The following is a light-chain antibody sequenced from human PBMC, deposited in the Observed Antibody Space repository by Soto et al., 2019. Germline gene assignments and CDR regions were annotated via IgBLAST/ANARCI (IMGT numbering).Light chain of an antibody. CDR3: QQSYSSPRT. CDR2: ATS. Sequence: DIQMTQSPSSLSASVGDRVSITCRASQSISTYLSWYQQKPGTAPKVLIYATSTLQSGVPSRFSGSGSGIDFTLTISALQPDDFSIYYCQQSYSSPRTFGQGTKVEV. CDR1: QSISTY. V-gene: IGKV1-39*01. J-gene: IGKJ1*01.